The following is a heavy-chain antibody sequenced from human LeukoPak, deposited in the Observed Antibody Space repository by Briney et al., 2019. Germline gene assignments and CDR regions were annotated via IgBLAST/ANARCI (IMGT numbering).Heavy chain of an antibody. J-gene: IGHJ4*02. V-gene: IGHV4-61*05. CDR2: IYYSGST. D-gene: IGHD2-15*01. CDR3: ARNGGLQAEYCSGGSCYYFDY. Sequence: SETLSLTCTVSGGSISSSSYYWGWIRQPPGKGLEWIGYIYYSGSTNYNPSLKSRVTISVDTSKNQFSLKLSSVTAADTAVYYCARNGGLQAEYCSGGSCYYFDYWGQGTLVTVSS. CDR1: GGSISSSSYY.